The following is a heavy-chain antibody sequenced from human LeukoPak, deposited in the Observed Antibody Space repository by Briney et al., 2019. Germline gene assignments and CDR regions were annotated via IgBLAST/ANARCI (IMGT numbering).Heavy chain of an antibody. CDR3: QSRFLEWLLDY. Sequence: SETLSLTYTVSGDSISSSSYYWGWIRQPPGKGLEWIGTIYYTGSAYYNPSLKGRVTISVDTSKNQFSLRLSPVTAADTAVYYCQSRFLEWLLDYWGQGTLVTVSS. J-gene: IGHJ4*02. V-gene: IGHV4-39*01. CDR2: IYYTGSA. D-gene: IGHD3-3*01. CDR1: GDSISSSSYY.